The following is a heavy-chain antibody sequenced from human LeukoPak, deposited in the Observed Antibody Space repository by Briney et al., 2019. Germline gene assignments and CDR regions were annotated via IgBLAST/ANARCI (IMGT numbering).Heavy chain of an antibody. CDR2: TYYSGST. D-gene: IGHD6-19*01. CDR3: ASVAISGYSSGPNAFDI. J-gene: IGHJ3*02. CDR1: GGSISSSSYY. V-gene: IGHV4-39*01. Sequence: KPSETLSLTCTVSGGSISSSSYYWGWIRQPPGKGLEWIGSTYYSGSTYYNPSLKSRVTISVDTSKNQFSLKLSSVTAADTAVYYCASVAISGYSSGPNAFDIWGQGTMVTVSS.